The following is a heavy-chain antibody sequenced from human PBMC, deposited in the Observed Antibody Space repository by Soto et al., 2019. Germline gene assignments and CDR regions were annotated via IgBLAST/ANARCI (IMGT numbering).Heavy chain of an antibody. D-gene: IGHD5-18*01. V-gene: IGHV4-59*01. Sequence: QVQLQESGPGLVKPSETLSLTCSVSGGSISSYYWSWIRQPPGKGLEWIGYINYSGSTNYNPSLTSRVTISVDTSKNQLSLKVSSVTAADTAVYYCASEGTAMIFDCCGQGTLVTVSS. CDR3: ASEGTAMIFDC. CDR1: GGSISSYY. CDR2: INYSGST. J-gene: IGHJ4*02.